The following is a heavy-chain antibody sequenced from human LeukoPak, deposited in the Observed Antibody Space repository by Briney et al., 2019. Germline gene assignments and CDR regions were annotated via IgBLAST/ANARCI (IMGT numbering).Heavy chain of an antibody. D-gene: IGHD3-22*01. CDR3: ARPPLYDSSGYYYFGAFDI. V-gene: IGHV5-51*01. J-gene: IGHJ3*02. Sequence: GESLKISCKGSGYSFTSYWIGWVRQMPGKGLEWMGIIYPGDSDTRYSPSFQGQVTISADKSISTAYLQWNSLKASDTAMYYCARPPLYDSSGYYYFGAFDIWGQGTMVTVSS. CDR1: GYSFTSYW. CDR2: IYPGDSDT.